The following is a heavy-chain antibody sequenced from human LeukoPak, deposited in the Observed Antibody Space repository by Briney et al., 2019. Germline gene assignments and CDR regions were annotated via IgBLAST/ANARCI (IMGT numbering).Heavy chain of an antibody. CDR1: GFTFSSYA. D-gene: IGHD1-26*01. CDR3: AKDTGRSGSYQPFDY. J-gene: IGHJ4*02. V-gene: IGHV3-23*01. Sequence: GGTLRLSCAASGFTFSSYAMSWVRQAPGKGLEWVSAISGSGGSTYYADSVKGRFTISRDNSKNTLYLQMNSLRAEDTAVYYCAKDTGRSGSYQPFDYWGQGTLVTVSS. CDR2: ISGSGGST.